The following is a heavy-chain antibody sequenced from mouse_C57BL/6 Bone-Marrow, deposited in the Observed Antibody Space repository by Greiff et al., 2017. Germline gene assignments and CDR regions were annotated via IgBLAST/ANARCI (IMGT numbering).Heavy chain of an antibody. D-gene: IGHD4-1*01. CDR1: GYTFTSYG. J-gene: IGHJ1*03. Sequence: QVQLQQSGAELARPGASVKLSCKASGYTFTSYGISWVKQRTGQGLEWIGEIYPRSGNTYYNEKFKGKATLTADKSSSTAYMELRSLTSEDSAVYFCARKGLGNWDWDFDVWGTGTTVTVSS. V-gene: IGHV1-81*01. CDR3: ARKGLGNWDWDFDV. CDR2: IYPRSGNT.